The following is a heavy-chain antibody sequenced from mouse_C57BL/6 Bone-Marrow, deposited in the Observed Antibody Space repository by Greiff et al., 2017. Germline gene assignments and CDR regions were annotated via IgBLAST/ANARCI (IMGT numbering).Heavy chain of an antibody. J-gene: IGHJ4*01. CDR1: GYTFTSYG. V-gene: IGHV1-81*01. CDR2: IYPRSGNT. CDR3: ARGYYAMDY. Sequence: QVQLQQSGAELARPGASVKLSCKASGYTFTSYGISWVKQRTGQGLEWIGEIYPRSGNTYYNEKFKGEATLTADKSSSTAYMELRSRTSEDSAVYFCARGYYAMDYWGQGTSVTVSS.